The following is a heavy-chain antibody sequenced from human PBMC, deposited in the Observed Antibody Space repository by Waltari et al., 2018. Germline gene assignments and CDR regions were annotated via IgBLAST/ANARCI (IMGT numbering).Heavy chain of an antibody. D-gene: IGHD6-19*01. CDR3: ARERDTVAGQPTPYFDY. Sequence: QVQLQESGPGLVKPSQTLSLTCTVSGGSISSGSYYWSWIRQPAGKGLEWIGRIYTSGVTNNNPSLKGRVTISVDTSKNQFSLKLSSVTAADTAVYYCARERDTVAGQPTPYFDYWGQGTLVTVSS. CDR1: GGSISSGSYY. V-gene: IGHV4-61*02. CDR2: IYTSGVT. J-gene: IGHJ4*02.